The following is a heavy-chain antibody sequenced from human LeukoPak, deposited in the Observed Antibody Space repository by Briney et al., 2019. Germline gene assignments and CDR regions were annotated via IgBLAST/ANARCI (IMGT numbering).Heavy chain of an antibody. D-gene: IGHD2-15*01. CDR1: GFTFSNYG. Sequence: WGSLSLSCAPSGFTFSNYGMPWVRQAPGKGLGWVAFIPYDGTNKYHADSVKGRFTISRDNSKNTLYLQMNSLRAGDAAVYYCAKAPVTTCSGAYCYPFDYWSQGTLVTVSS. V-gene: IGHV3-30*02. CDR2: IPYDGTNK. J-gene: IGHJ4*02. CDR3: AKAPVTTCSGAYCYPFDY.